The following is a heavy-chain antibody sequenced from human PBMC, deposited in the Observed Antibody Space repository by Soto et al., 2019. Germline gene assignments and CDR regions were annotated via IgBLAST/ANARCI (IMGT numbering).Heavy chain of an antibody. CDR2: ISAYNGNT. J-gene: IGHJ6*04. Sequence: GASVKVSCKASGYTFTSYGISWVRQAPGQGLEWMGWISAYNGNTNYAQKLQGRVTMTTDTSTSTAYMELRSLRSDDTAVYYCARGYSSGWYGGPLDVWGKGTTVTVSS. V-gene: IGHV1-18*01. CDR1: GYTFTSYG. D-gene: IGHD6-19*01. CDR3: ARGYSSGWYGGPLDV.